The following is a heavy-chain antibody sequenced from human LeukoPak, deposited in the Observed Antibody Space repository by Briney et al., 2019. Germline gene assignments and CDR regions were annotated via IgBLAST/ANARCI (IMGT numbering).Heavy chain of an antibody. Sequence: SETLSLTCAVYGGSFSGYYWSWIRQPPGKGLEWIGEINHSGSTNYNPSLKSRVTISVDTSKNQFSLKLSSVTAADTAVYYCARRYRYSSGWPTWGQGTLVTVSS. J-gene: IGHJ1*01. V-gene: IGHV4-34*01. CDR3: ARRYRYSSGWPT. CDR1: GGSFSGYY. D-gene: IGHD6-19*01. CDR2: INHSGST.